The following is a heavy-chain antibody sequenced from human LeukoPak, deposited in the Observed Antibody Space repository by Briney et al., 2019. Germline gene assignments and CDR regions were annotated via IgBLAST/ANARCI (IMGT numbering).Heavy chain of an antibody. CDR1: GYSFTSYW. D-gene: IGHD3-22*01. CDR3: ARHIARYYYDEGNWFDP. Sequence: GESLKISCKGSGYSFTSYWIGWVRQMPGKGLEWMGIIYPGDSDTRYSPSFQGQVTISADKSISTAYLQWSSLKASDTAMYYRARHIARYYYDEGNWFDPWGQGTLVTVSS. CDR2: IYPGDSDT. J-gene: IGHJ5*02. V-gene: IGHV5-51*01.